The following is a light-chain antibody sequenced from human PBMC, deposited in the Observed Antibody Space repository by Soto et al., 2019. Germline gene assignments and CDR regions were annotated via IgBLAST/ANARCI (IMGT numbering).Light chain of an antibody. V-gene: IGLV1-40*01. CDR1: SSNIGTGYD. CDR3: QSYDSSLV. J-gene: IGLJ2*01. Sequence: QSVLTQPPSVSGAPGQRVTISCTGSSSNIGTGYDVHWYQHLPGTAPKLLIYGNINRPSGVPDRFSGSKSGTSASLAITGLQAEDEADYYCQSYDSSLVFGGGTKLTVL. CDR2: GNI.